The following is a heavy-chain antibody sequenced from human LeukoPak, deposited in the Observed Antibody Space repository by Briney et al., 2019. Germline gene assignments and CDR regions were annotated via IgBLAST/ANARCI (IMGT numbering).Heavy chain of an antibody. J-gene: IGHJ4*02. Sequence: GGSLRLSCVASGFTFSSYGMSWVRQAPGKGLEWVSAISGSGSSTFYADSVKGRFTISRDNSKNTLYLQMNSLRAEDTAVYYCAPGGRTAYSSSWIFDYWGQGTLVTVSS. CDR3: APGGRTAYSSSWIFDY. CDR1: GFTFSSYG. D-gene: IGHD6-13*01. CDR2: ISGSGSST. V-gene: IGHV3-23*01.